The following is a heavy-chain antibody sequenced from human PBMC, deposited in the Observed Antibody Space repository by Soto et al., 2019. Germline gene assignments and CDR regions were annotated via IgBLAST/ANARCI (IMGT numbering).Heavy chain of an antibody. CDR2: VYYSGST. CDR3: ARWGDTAVARAQEDY. Sequence: SETLSLTCTVSGGSISSFYWSWIRQPPGRGLEWIGYVYYSGSTNYNPSLKSRVTISVDTSKNHFSLKLRSVTAADTAVYYCARWGDTAVARAQEDYRGQGPLFTVSS. CDR1: GGSISSFY. J-gene: IGHJ4*02. V-gene: IGHV4-59*01. D-gene: IGHD5-18*01.